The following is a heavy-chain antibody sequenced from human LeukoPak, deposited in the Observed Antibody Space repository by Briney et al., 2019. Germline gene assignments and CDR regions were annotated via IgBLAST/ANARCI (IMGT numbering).Heavy chain of an antibody. Sequence: GGSLRLSCAASGFTFSSYGVHWVRQAPGKGLEWVAVIWYDGSNKYYADSVKGRFTISRDNSKNTLYLQMNSLRAEDTAVYYCARDIAAAGSPGYWGQGTLVTVSS. CDR2: IWYDGSNK. V-gene: IGHV3-33*01. J-gene: IGHJ4*02. D-gene: IGHD6-13*01. CDR1: GFTFSSYG. CDR3: ARDIAAAGSPGY.